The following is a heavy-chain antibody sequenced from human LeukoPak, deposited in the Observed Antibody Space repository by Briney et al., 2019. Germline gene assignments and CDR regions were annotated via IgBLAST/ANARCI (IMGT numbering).Heavy chain of an antibody. Sequence: GGSLRLSCAASGFTFSSYSMNWVRQAPGKGLEWVSSISSSSSYIYYADSVKGRFTISRDNAKNSLYLQMNSLRAEDTAVYYCAREGTGVVVITYWGQGTLVTVSS. J-gene: IGHJ4*02. CDR2: ISSSSSYI. D-gene: IGHD3-22*01. CDR1: GFTFSSYS. V-gene: IGHV3-21*01. CDR3: AREGTGVVVITY.